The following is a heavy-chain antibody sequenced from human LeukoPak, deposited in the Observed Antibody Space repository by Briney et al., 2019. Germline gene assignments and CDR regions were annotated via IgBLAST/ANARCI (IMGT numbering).Heavy chain of an antibody. V-gene: IGHV4-4*07. CDR3: ARNCQQLVQSRYYYYGMDV. Sequence: SESLSLTCAVSGGSLSGDYWSWIRQPARKGVEWIGRVYTSGGANYNPSLKHRVTMSVDTSKSQYSMKLSSVTAADTAVYDCARNCQQLVQSRYYYYGMDVWGQGTTVTVSS. CDR1: GGSLSGDY. CDR2: VYTSGGA. D-gene: IGHD6-13*01. J-gene: IGHJ6*02.